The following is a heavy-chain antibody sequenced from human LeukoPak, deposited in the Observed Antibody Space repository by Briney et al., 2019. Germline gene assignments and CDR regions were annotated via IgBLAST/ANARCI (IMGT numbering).Heavy chain of an antibody. CDR1: GGSFSGYY. J-gene: IGHJ4*02. Sequence: PSETLSLTCAVYGGSFSGYYWSWIRQPPGKGLEGFVEINHSGSTNYNPSLKSRVTISVDTSKNQFSLKLSSVTAADTAVYYCARGYSYGYLQYYFDYWREGTLVTVS. CDR2: INHSGST. CDR3: ARGYSYGYLQYYFDY. V-gene: IGHV4-34*01. D-gene: IGHD5-18*01.